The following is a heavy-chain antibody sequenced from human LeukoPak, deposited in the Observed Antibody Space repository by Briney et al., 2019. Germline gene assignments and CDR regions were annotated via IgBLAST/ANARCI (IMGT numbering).Heavy chain of an antibody. D-gene: IGHD5-12*01. CDR3: AKRGGSASKGAFDI. Sequence: GGSLRLSCAASGFTFSSYAMSWVRQAPGKGLEWVSGVTNSGDSTYYAASVKGRFTISRDNSESTLYLQMNSLRAEDTAVYYCAKRGGSASKGAFDIWGQGTMVTVSS. CDR1: GFTFSSYA. V-gene: IGHV3-23*01. CDR2: VTNSGDST. J-gene: IGHJ3*02.